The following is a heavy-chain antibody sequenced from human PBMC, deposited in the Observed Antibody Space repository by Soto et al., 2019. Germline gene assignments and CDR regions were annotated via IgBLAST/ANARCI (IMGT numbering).Heavy chain of an antibody. V-gene: IGHV3-23*01. J-gene: IGHJ4*02. D-gene: IGHD2-15*01. CDR1: GFTFSSYA. Sequence: GGSLRLSCAASGFTFSSYAMSWVRQAPGKGPEWVSAISGSGGSTYYADSVKGRFTVSRDNSKNTLYLQMNSLRAEDTAVYYCAGSLVVAAIPGYWGQGTPVTVSS. CDR2: ISGSGGST. CDR3: AGSLVVAAIPGY.